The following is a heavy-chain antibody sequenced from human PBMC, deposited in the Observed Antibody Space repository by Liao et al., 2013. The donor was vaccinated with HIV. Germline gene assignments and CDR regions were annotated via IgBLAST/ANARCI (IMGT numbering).Heavy chain of an antibody. CDR2: IYYSGST. D-gene: IGHD6-19*01. CDR3: ARANGWRGGPSAFDI. Sequence: QVQLQESGPGLVKPSETLSLTCTVSGGSISSYYWSWIRQPPGKGLEWIGYIYYSGSTNYNPSLKSRVTISVDTSKNQFSLKLSSVTAADTAVYYCARANGWRGGPSAFDIWGQGTMVTVSS. J-gene: IGHJ3*02. CDR1: GGSISSYY. V-gene: IGHV4-59*01.